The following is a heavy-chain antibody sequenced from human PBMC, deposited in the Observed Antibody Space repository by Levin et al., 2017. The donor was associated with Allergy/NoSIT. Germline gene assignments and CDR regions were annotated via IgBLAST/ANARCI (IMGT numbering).Heavy chain of an antibody. V-gene: IGHV1-2*02. D-gene: IGHD4-17*01. Sequence: PGASVKVSCKASGYTFTGYYMHWVRQAPGQGLEWMGWINPNSGGTNYAQKFQGRVTMTRDTSISTAYMELSRLRSDDTAVYYCAREMGHDYGDLRAYFDLWGRGTLVTVSS. J-gene: IGHJ2*01. CDR2: INPNSGGT. CDR3: AREMGHDYGDLRAYFDL. CDR1: GYTFTGYY.